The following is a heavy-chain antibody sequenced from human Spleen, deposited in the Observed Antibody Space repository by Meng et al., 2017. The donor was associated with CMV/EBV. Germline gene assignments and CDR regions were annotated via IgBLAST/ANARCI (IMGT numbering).Heavy chain of an antibody. CDR2: IYYSGST. CDR1: GDSISSYY. CDR3: ACIDGYSSGDSFDI. Sequence: SETLSLTCTVSGDSISSYYWTWIRQPPGKGLEWIGYIYYSGSTNYNPSLKSRVTISVDTSKDQFSLKLTSVTAADTAVYYCACIDGYSSGDSFDIWGQGTMVTVSS. D-gene: IGHD5-24*01. J-gene: IGHJ3*02. V-gene: IGHV4-59*12.